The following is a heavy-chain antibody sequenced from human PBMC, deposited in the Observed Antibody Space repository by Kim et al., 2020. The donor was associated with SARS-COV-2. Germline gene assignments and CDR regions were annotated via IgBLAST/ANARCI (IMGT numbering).Heavy chain of an antibody. D-gene: IGHD3-3*01. CDR1: GYTFTSYY. J-gene: IGHJ5*02. CDR3: ARDQKYYDFWSGYYSHRSANWFDP. CDR2: INPSGGST. Sequence: ASVKVSCKASGYTFTSYYMHWVRQAPGQGLEWMGIINPSGGSTSYAQKFQGRVTMTRDTSTSTVYMELSSLRSEDTAVYYCARDQKYYDFWSGYYSHRSANWFDPWGQGTLVTVSS. V-gene: IGHV1-46*01.